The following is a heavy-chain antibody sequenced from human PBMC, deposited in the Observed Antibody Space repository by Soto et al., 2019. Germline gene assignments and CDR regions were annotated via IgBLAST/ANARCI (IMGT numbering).Heavy chain of an antibody. J-gene: IGHJ4*02. V-gene: IGHV1-3*01. CDR2: INAGNGNT. Sequence: QVQLVQSGAEVKKPGASVKVSCKASGYTFTSYAMHWVRQAPGHRLEWMGWINAGNGNTKYSQKFQGRVTITRDTSASTAYMELSSLRSEDTAVYYCARDLGGGVISFIDYWGQGTLVTVSS. CDR1: GYTFTSYA. D-gene: IGHD3-16*02. CDR3: ARDLGGGVISFIDY.